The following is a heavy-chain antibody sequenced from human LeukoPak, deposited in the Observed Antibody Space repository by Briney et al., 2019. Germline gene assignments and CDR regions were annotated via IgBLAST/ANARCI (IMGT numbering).Heavy chain of an antibody. CDR1: GDSISSYY. V-gene: IGHV4-59*01. CDR2: IYYSGST. D-gene: IGHD5-18*01. Sequence: SETLSLTCTVSGDSISSYYWSWIRQPPGKGLEWIGYIYYSGSTNYNPSLKSRVTISVDTSKNQFSLKLSSVTAADTAVYYCARDRGYSYDFDYWGQGTLVTVSS. CDR3: ARDRGYSYDFDY. J-gene: IGHJ4*02.